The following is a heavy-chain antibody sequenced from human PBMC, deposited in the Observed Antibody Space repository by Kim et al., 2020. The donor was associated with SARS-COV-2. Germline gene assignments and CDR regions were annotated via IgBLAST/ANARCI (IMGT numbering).Heavy chain of an antibody. CDR2: ISSSSSYI. J-gene: IGHJ4*02. Sequence: GGSLRLFCAASGFTFSSYSMNWVRQAPGKGLEWVSSISSSSSYIYYADSVKGRFTISRDNAKNSLYLQMNSLRAEDTAVYYCAREVVDYFDYWGQGTLVTVSS. V-gene: IGHV3-21*01. CDR3: AREVVDYFDY. D-gene: IGHD2-15*01. CDR1: GFTFSSYS.